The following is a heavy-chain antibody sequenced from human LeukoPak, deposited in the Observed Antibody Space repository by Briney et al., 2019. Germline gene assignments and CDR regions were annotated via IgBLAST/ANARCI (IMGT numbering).Heavy chain of an antibody. CDR3: ARDTITMVRGVILRRFDY. V-gene: IGHV3-48*01. Sequence: GGSLRLSCAASGFTFSSYSMNWVRQAPGKGLEWVSYISSSSSTIYYADSVKGRFTISRDNAKNSLYLQMNSLRAEDTAVYYCARDTITMVRGVILRRFDYWGQGTLVTVSS. D-gene: IGHD3-10*01. CDR1: GFTFSSYS. J-gene: IGHJ4*02. CDR2: ISSSSSTI.